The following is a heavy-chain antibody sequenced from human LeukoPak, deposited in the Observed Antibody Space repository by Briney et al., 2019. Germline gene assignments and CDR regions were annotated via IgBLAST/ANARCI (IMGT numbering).Heavy chain of an antibody. CDR2: IHPNTGNP. V-gene: IGHV7-4-1*02. J-gene: IGHJ3*02. CDR3: AREYYGSGSYSDI. Sequence: ASVKVSCKASGYTFTDYAMNWVRQAPGQGLEWMGWIHPNTGNPTYAQGFTGRFVFSLDTSVSTAYLQISSLKAEDTAVYYCAREYYGSGSYSDIWGQGTMVTVSS. CDR1: GYTFTDYA. D-gene: IGHD3-10*01.